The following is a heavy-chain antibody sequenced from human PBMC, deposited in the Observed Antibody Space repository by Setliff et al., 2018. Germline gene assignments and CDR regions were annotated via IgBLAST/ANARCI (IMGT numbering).Heavy chain of an antibody. V-gene: IGHV4-39*07. Sequence: PSETLSLTCTVSGGSISSSYYYWGWIRQPPGKGLEWIGSIYYSGSTYYNPSLKSRVTISVDTSKNQFSLKLSSVTAADTAVYYCARDLYDYVWGTYRYHDAFDIWGQGTMVTVSS. J-gene: IGHJ3*02. CDR2: IYYSGST. CDR1: GGSISSSYYY. CDR3: ARDLYDYVWGTYRYHDAFDI. D-gene: IGHD3-16*02.